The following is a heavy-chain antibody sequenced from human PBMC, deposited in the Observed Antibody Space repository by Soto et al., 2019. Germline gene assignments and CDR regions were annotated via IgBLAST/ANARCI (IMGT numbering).Heavy chain of an antibody. D-gene: IGHD6-13*01. CDR2: TYYRSKWYS. CDR1: GDSVSSNSAA. Sequence: SQTLSLTCAISGDSVSSNSAAWNWIRQSPSRGLEWLGRTYYRSKWYSDYAVSVKSRITINPDTSKNQFSLQLNSVTPEDTAVYYCARDLYSSSWYRDYYYGMDVWGQGTTVTVSS. CDR3: ARDLYSSSWYRDYYYGMDV. V-gene: IGHV6-1*01. J-gene: IGHJ6*02.